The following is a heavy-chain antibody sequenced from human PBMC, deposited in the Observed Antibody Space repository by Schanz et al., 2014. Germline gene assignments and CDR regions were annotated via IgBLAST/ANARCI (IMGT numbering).Heavy chain of an antibody. V-gene: IGHV1-2*06. J-gene: IGHJ6*02. D-gene: IGHD6-13*01. CDR1: GHPFTAYY. CDR3: ARDGHSSIWDSYYFYGLDV. Sequence: QVQLVQSGAEVKKPGASVKVSCKASGHPFTAYYMHWVRQVPGQGLEWMGRINPNSGGTNYAENFQGRVTMTRDTSTSTVYMQLSRLTSDDTALYYCARDGHSSIWDSYYFYGLDVWGQGTTVTVSS. CDR2: INPNSGGT.